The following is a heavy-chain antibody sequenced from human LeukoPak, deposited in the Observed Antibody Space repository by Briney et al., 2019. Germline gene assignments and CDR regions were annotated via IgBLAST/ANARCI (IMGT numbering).Heavy chain of an antibody. CDR1: GASISGGTYY. CDR2: IYYTVST. J-gene: IGHJ4*02. D-gene: IGHD1-26*01. Sequence: SDTLSLTCSVFGASISGGTYYWGWVCQPPGKGLEWVGSIYYTVSTYDSPSLKTRVTISVSTSTNQFSLKLSSVTAADTAVYYCARRGGSGRAFDYWGQGTLVTVSS. V-gene: IGHV4-39*01. CDR3: ARRGGSGRAFDY.